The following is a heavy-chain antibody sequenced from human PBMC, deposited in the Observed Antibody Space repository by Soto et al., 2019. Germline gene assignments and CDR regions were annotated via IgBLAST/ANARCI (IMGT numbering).Heavy chain of an antibody. CDR3: ARESWRPHAFDI. CDR2: IYYSGST. J-gene: IGHJ3*02. CDR1: GGSICSGDYY. D-gene: IGHD6-25*01. Sequence: SETLSLTCTVSGGSICSGDYYWSWIRQPPGKGLEWIGNIYYSGSTYHNPSLKSRVTISVDMSKNQFSLKLSSVTAADTAVYYCARESWRPHAFDIWGQGTMVTVSS. V-gene: IGHV4-30-4*01.